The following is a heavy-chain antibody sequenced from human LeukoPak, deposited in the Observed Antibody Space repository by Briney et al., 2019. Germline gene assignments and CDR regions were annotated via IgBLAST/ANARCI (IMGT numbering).Heavy chain of an antibody. CDR2: INPSGGST. J-gene: IGHJ4*02. V-gene: IGHV1-46*01. Sequence: ASVKVSCKASGYTFTSYYMHWVRQAPGQGLERMGIINPSGGSTSYAQKFQGRVPMTRDTSTSTVYMELSSLRSEDTAVYYCARVPTGTTFDYWGQGTLVTVSS. CDR1: GYTFTSYY. CDR3: ARVPTGTTFDY. D-gene: IGHD1-1*01.